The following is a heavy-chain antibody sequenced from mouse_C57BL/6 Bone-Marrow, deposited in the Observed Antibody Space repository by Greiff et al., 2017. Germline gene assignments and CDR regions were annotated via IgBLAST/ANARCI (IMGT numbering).Heavy chain of an antibody. D-gene: IGHD1-1*01. CDR3: ARDVYGRHDY. CDR2: IHPNRGST. CDR1: GYTFTSYW. Sequence: VQLQQPGAELVKPGASVKLSCKASGYTFTSYWMHWVKQRPGQGLEWIGMIHPNRGSTNYNEKFKSKATLTVDKSSSTAYMHISSLTSEDSAVYYCARDVYGRHDYWGQGTTLTVSS. J-gene: IGHJ2*01. V-gene: IGHV1-64*01.